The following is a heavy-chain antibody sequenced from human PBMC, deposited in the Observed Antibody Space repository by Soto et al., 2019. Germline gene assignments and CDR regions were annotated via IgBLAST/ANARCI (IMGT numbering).Heavy chain of an antibody. CDR1: GFTVSSNY. Sequence: LRLSCAASGFTVSSNYMSWVRQAPGKGLEWVSVIYSGGSTYYADSVKGRFTISRDNSKNTLYLQMNSLRAEDTAVYYCARGRSGSYYEYYFDYWGQGTLVTVSS. CDR2: IYSGGST. V-gene: IGHV3-53*01. D-gene: IGHD1-26*01. J-gene: IGHJ4*02. CDR3: ARGRSGSYYEYYFDY.